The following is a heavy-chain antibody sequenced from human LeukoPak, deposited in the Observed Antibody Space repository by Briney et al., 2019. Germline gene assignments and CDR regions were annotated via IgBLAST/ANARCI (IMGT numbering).Heavy chain of an antibody. D-gene: IGHD2-15*01. CDR2: ISYDGSNN. CDR1: GFTFSSYG. V-gene: IGHV3-30*18. CDR3: AKDGGGYCSGGSCYPGRLDY. Sequence: GRSLRLSCAASGFTFSSYGMHWVRQAPGKGLEWVAVISYDGSNNYYADSVKGRFTISRDNSKNTLYLQMNSLRAEDTAVYYCAKDGGGYCSGGSCYPGRLDYWGQGTLVTVSS. J-gene: IGHJ4*02.